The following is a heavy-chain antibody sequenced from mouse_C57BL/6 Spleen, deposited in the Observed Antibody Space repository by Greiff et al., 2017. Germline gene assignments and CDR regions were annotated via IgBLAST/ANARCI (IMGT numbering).Heavy chain of an antibody. CDR3: ARDDGYLDY. CDR1: GYAFSSSW. V-gene: IGHV1-82*01. CDR2: IYPGDGDT. J-gene: IGHJ2*01. D-gene: IGHD2-3*01. Sequence: VMLVESGPELVKPGASVKISCKASGYAFSSSWMNWVKQRPGKGLEWIGRIYPGDGDTNYNGKFKGKATLTADKSSSTAYMQLSSLTSEDSAVYFCARDDGYLDYWGQGTTLTVSS.